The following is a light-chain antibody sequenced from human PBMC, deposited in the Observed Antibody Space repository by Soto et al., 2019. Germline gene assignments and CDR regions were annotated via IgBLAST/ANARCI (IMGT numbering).Light chain of an antibody. J-gene: IGLJ2*01. Sequence: QSVLTQPPSVSGAPGQRVSISCTGSTSNIGAPYDVHWYQHLPGTAPKLLIYGDNNRPSGVPDRFSGSKSGTSATLGITGLQTGDEADYYCGSWDRSLSAVVFGGGTKLTVL. CDR3: GSWDRSLSAVV. CDR2: GDN. V-gene: IGLV1-40*01. CDR1: TSNIGAPYD.